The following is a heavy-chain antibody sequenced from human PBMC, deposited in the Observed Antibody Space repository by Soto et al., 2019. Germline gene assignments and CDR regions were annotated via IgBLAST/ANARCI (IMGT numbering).Heavy chain of an antibody. V-gene: IGHV3-30-3*01. CDR3: AAESRGYPYGMDV. D-gene: IGHD3-22*01. J-gene: IGHJ6*02. CDR1: GFTFSRYA. Sequence: GGSLRLSCADSGFTFSRYALPWVRQAPGKGLEWVAVISSDGSNKYYADSVKGRFTISRDNSKNTLYLQMNSLRDEDTAVYYWAAESRGYPYGMDVWGQGTTVTVSS. CDR2: ISSDGSNK.